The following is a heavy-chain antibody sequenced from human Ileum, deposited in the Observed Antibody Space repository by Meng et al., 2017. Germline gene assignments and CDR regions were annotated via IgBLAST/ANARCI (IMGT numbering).Heavy chain of an antibody. CDR2: IYYSGST. CDR3: ARAASYYYDSSAQDDAFDI. V-gene: IGHV4-39*07. CDR1: GGSISSSSYY. D-gene: IGHD3-22*01. J-gene: IGHJ3*02. Sequence: SETLSLTCTVSGGSISSSSYYWGWIRQPPGKGLEWIGSIYYSGSTYYNPSLKSRVTISVDTSKNQFSLKLSSVTAADTAVYYCARAASYYYDSSAQDDAFDIWGQGTMVTVSS.